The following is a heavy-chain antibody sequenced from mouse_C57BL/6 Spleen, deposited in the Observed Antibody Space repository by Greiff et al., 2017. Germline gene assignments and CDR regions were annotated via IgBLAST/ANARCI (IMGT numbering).Heavy chain of an antibody. D-gene: IGHD2-2*01. CDR2: IDPSDSYT. CDR1: GYTFTSYW. V-gene: IGHV1-50*01. CDR3: ARRGTMVRYYAMDY. J-gene: IGHJ4*01. Sequence: QVQLKESGAELVKPGASVKLSCKASGYTFTSYWMQWVKQRPGQGLEWIGEIDPSDSYTNYNQKFKGKATLTVDTSSSTAYMQLSSLTSEDSAVYYCARRGTMVRYYAMDYWGQGTSVTVSS.